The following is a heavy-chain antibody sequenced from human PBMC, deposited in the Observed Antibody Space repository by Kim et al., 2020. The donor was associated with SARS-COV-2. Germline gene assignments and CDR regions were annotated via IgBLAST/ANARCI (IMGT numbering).Heavy chain of an antibody. CDR3: ARVIRGYSGYDPQIFDY. CDR2: INTNTGNP. V-gene: IGHV7-4-1*02. Sequence: ASVKVSCKASGYTFTSYAMNWVRQAPGQGLEWMGWINTNTGNPTYAQGFTGRFVFSLDTSVSTAYLQISSLKAEDTAVYYCARVIRGYSGYDPQIFDYWGQGTLVTVSS. J-gene: IGHJ4*02. CDR1: GYTFTSYA. D-gene: IGHD5-12*01.